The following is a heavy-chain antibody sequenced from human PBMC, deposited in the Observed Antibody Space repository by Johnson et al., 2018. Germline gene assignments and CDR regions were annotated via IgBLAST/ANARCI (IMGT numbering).Heavy chain of an antibody. CDR1: GYTFTSYY. V-gene: IGHV1-46*01. CDR3: ARDLGGLDV. CDR2: INPSGGST. J-gene: IGHJ6*02. Sequence: QVQLQESGAEVKKPGASXKVSCKASGYTFTSYYMHWVRQAPGQGLEWMGIINPSGGSTSYAQKFQGRVTMTRETSTSTVYMELSSLRSEDTGVYYCARDLGGLDVWGQGTTVTVSS.